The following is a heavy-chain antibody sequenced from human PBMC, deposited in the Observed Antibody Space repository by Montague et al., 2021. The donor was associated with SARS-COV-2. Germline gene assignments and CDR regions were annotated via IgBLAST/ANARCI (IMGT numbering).Heavy chain of an antibody. V-gene: IGHV4-4*07. CDR2: IHPYGDI. Sequence: SETLSLTCTVSGDSGTGRYLNWVRQAAGKGLEWIGFIHPYGDIHYNASLKSRVILSRDASKNQFSLTLTSVTAADTAVYYCAIGGDSAKCGIWGRGTLVTVSS. J-gene: IGHJ3*02. CDR1: GDSGTGRY. D-gene: IGHD2-21*01. CDR3: AIGGDSAKCGI.